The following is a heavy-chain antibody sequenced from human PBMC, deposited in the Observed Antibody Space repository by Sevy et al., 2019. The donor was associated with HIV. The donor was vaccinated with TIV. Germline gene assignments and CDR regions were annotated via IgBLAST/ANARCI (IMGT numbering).Heavy chain of an antibody. D-gene: IGHD1-26*01. Sequence: GGSLRLSCAXXXFTFSSYSMNWVRQAPGKGLEWVSYISSSSSTXYYADSVKGRFTISRDNAKNSLYLQMNSLRDEDXAVYXCXXDSXRGVGAYFDXXGQGTLVTVSS. J-gene: IGHJ4*02. CDR1: XFTFSSYS. V-gene: IGHV3-48*02. CDR2: ISSSSSTX. CDR3: XXDSXRGVGAYFDX.